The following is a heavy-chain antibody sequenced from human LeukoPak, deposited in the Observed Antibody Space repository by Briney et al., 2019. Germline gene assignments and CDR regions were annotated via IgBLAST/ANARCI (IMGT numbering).Heavy chain of an antibody. D-gene: IGHD6-19*01. CDR3: ARDLAVAGKGPGDY. CDR2: ISSSGSTI. J-gene: IGHJ4*02. Sequence: SLRLSCAASGFTFSSYEMNWVRQAPGKGLEWVSYISSSGSTIYYTDSVKGRFTISRDNAKNSLYLQMNSLRAEDTAVYYCARDLAVAGKGPGDYWGQGTLVTVSS. V-gene: IGHV3-48*03. CDR1: GFTFSSYE.